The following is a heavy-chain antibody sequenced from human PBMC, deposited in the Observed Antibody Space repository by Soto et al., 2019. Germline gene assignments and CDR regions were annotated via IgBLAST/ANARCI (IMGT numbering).Heavy chain of an antibody. Sequence: GGSLRLSCAASGFTFDDYAMHWVRQAPGKGLEWVSGISWNSGSIGYADSVKGRFTISRDNAKNSLYLQMNSLRAEDTALYYCAKDIKAMVNSAPHAFDIWGQGTMVTVSS. D-gene: IGHD5-18*01. J-gene: IGHJ3*02. CDR3: AKDIKAMVNSAPHAFDI. CDR2: ISWNSGSI. V-gene: IGHV3-9*01. CDR1: GFTFDDYA.